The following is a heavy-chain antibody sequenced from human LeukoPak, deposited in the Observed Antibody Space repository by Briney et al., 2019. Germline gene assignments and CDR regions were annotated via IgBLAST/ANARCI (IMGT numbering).Heavy chain of an antibody. CDR2: IYYSGST. Sequence: SQTLSLTCTVSGGSISSGGYYWSWIRQHPGKGLEWIGYIYYSGSTYYNPSLKSRVTISVDTSKSQFSLKLSSVTAADTAVYYCARTNSGYLISDYWGQGTLVTVSS. J-gene: IGHJ4*02. CDR3: ARTNSGYLISDY. D-gene: IGHD5-12*01. CDR1: GGSISSGGYY. V-gene: IGHV4-31*03.